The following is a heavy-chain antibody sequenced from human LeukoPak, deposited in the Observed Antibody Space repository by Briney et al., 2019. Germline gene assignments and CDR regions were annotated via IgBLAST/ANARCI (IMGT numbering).Heavy chain of an antibody. CDR1: GFTFSSYG. V-gene: IGHV3-23*01. CDR3: AKGDSGSYYYCYYMDV. Sequence: GGTLRLSCAASGFTFSSYGMSWVRQAPGKGLEWVSAISGSGGSTYYADSVKGRFTISRDNSKNTLYLQMNSLRAEDTAVYYCAKGDSGSYYYCYYMDVWGKGTTVTISS. D-gene: IGHD1-26*01. CDR2: ISGSGGST. J-gene: IGHJ6*03.